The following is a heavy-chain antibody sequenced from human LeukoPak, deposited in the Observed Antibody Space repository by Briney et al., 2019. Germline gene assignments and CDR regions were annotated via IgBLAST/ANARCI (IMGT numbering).Heavy chain of an antibody. Sequence: GGSLRLSCAASGFTFSNNGMHWVRQAPGKGLEWVANIKQDGSEKYYVDSVKGRFTISRDDAKNSLYLQMNSLRAEDTAVYYCARARIAVAGRHFDYWGQGTLVTVSS. CDR1: GFTFSNNG. J-gene: IGHJ4*02. V-gene: IGHV3-7*01. CDR2: IKQDGSEK. CDR3: ARARIAVAGRHFDY. D-gene: IGHD6-19*01.